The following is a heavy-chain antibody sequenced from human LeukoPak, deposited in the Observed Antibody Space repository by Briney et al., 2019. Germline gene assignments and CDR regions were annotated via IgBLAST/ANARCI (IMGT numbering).Heavy chain of an antibody. CDR1: GFTFSSYS. Sequence: GGSLRLSCAASGFTFSSYSMNWVRQAPGKGLEWVSSISSSGSYINYADSVKGRFTISRDNAKNSLYLQMNSLRVGDTAVYYCARVKVGASDYWGQGTLVTVSS. V-gene: IGHV3-21*01. J-gene: IGHJ4*02. D-gene: IGHD1-26*01. CDR3: ARVKVGASDY. CDR2: ISSSGSYI.